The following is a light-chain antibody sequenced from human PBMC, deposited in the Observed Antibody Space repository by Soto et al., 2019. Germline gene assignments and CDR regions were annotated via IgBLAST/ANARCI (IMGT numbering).Light chain of an antibody. Sequence: EIVLTQSPGTLSLSPGERATLSCRASQSVTSNYLAWYQQKPGQAPRLLIYGASSRAAGIPDRFSGSGSGTDFTLTISRLEPEDFALYYCQQYGSSPLTFGQGTRLDIK. J-gene: IGKJ5*01. CDR1: QSVTSNY. V-gene: IGKV3-20*01. CDR2: GAS. CDR3: QQYGSSPLT.